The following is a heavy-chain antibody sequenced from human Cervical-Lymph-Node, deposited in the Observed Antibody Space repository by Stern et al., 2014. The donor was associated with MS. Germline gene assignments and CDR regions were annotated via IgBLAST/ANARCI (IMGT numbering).Heavy chain of an antibody. J-gene: IGHJ6*02. CDR3: AKGKGYSGYDVGYYYGIDV. V-gene: IGHV3-30*18. Sequence: MQLVESGGGVVQPGRSLRLSCAASGFTFSSYGMHWVRQAPGKGLEWGAVSSTERSNNPYADSVKGRFTISRDKSKNALFLQMDSLKAEDTAVYYCAKGKGYSGYDVGYYYGIDVWGQGTTVTVSS. CDR1: GFTFSSYG. CDR2: SSTERSNN. D-gene: IGHD5-12*01.